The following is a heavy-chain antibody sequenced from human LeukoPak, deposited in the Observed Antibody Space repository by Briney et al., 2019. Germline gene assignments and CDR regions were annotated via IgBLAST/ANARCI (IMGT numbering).Heavy chain of an antibody. CDR3: AKAGDSSGPYHLGDY. V-gene: IGHV3-30*18. D-gene: IGHD3-22*01. Sequence: GGSLRLSCAASGFTFSSYGMHWVRQAPGKGLEWVAVISYDGSNKYYADSVKGRFTISRDNSKYTLYLQMNSLRAEDTAVYYCAKAGDSSGPYHLGDYWGQGTLVTVSS. CDR2: ISYDGSNK. CDR1: GFTFSSYG. J-gene: IGHJ4*02.